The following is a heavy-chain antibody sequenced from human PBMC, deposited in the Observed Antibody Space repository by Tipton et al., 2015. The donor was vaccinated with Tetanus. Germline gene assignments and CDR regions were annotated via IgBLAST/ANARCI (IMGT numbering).Heavy chain of an antibody. D-gene: IGHD1-14*01. V-gene: IGHV4-34*01. CDR3: AGGTGDY. CDR2: ISPSGNT. Sequence: TLSLTCAVYGGSFSNYFWRWIRQPPGKGLEWIGEISPSGNTNYNPSLKSRVTISADTSRNQFSLTLSSVTAADTAVYYCAGGTGDYWGQGTLVTVSS. CDR1: GGSFSNYF. J-gene: IGHJ4*02.